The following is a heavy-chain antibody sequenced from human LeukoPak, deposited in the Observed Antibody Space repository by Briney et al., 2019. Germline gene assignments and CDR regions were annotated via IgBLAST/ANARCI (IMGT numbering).Heavy chain of an antibody. D-gene: IGHD3-22*01. CDR2: IYPDDSDT. V-gene: IGHV5-51*01. Sequence: PGESLQISCKCSGSSFNAYWIAWVRQLPGKGLEWMGIIYPDDSDTRYSPSFQGQVTISADKSIRTAYLQWSSLKASDTAMYYCARPNITSYYDSRGYDAFDVWGQGTMLTVSS. CDR1: GSSFNAYW. CDR3: ARPNITSYYDSRGYDAFDV. J-gene: IGHJ3*01.